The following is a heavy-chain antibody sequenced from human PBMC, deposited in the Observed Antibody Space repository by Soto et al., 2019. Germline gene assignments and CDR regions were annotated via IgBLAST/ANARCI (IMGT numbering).Heavy chain of an antibody. Sequence: EVQLLESGGGLVQPGGSLRLSCAASGFTFNAHVMSWVRQAPGQGLEWVSGISGRGDSPYYADSVKGRFTISRDNSKKTVYLLMNSLRAEDTAVYYCARHSCRLLVVKFPFASWGQGTLVTVSS. V-gene: IGHV3-23*01. CDR3: ARHSCRLLVVKFPFAS. CDR2: ISGRGDSP. J-gene: IGHJ4*02. D-gene: IGHD3-22*01. CDR1: GFTFNAHV.